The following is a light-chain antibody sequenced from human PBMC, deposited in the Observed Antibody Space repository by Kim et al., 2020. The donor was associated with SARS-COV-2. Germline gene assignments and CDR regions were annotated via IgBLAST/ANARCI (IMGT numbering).Light chain of an antibody. Sequence: QSVTSSCTGTSSDVGGYNYVSWYQQHPGKAPKVMIYEVSKRPSGVPDRFSGSKSGNTASLTVSGLQAEDEADYYCSSYAGSNINYVFGTGTKVTVL. CDR3: SSYAGSNINYV. CDR2: EVS. CDR1: SSDVGGYNY. V-gene: IGLV2-8*01. J-gene: IGLJ1*01.